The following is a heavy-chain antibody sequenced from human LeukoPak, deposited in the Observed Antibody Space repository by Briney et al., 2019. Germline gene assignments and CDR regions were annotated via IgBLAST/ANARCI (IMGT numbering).Heavy chain of an antibody. CDR3: ATIVGWELIISH. CDR1: GYTLTELS. CDR2: FDPEDGET. Sequence: ASVKVSCKVSGYTLTELSMHWVRQAPGKGLEWMGGFDPEDGETIYAQKFQGRVTMTEDTSTDTAYMELSSLRSEDTAVYYCATIVGWELIISHWGQGTLVTVSS. J-gene: IGHJ4*02. V-gene: IGHV1-24*01. D-gene: IGHD1-26*01.